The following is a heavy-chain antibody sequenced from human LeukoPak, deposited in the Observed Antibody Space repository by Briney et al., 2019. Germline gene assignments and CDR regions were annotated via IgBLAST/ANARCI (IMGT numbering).Heavy chain of an antibody. CDR1: GYSFTSYW. CDR3: ARQHQLYCYGMDV. D-gene: IGHD1-1*01. Sequence: GESLKISCKGSGYSFTSYWIGWVRQMPGKGLEWMGIIYPGDSDTRYSPSFQGQVTISADKSISTAYLQWSSLKASDTAMYYCARQHQLYCYGMDVWGQGTTVTVSS. V-gene: IGHV5-51*01. CDR2: IYPGDSDT. J-gene: IGHJ6*02.